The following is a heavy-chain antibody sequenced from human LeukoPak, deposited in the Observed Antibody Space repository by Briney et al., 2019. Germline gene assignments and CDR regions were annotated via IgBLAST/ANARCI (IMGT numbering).Heavy chain of an antibody. D-gene: IGHD2-21*02. Sequence: GGSLRLSCAASGFRFNEKWMTWVRQAPGKGLEWVANINQHGSETYYVDSVKGRFTISRDNAKTSLYLDMTGLRVEDTAVYYSGDPPSDIWGQGTLVVVSS. CDR3: GDPPSDI. CDR1: GFRFNEKW. CDR2: INQHGSET. V-gene: IGHV3-7*01. J-gene: IGHJ4*02.